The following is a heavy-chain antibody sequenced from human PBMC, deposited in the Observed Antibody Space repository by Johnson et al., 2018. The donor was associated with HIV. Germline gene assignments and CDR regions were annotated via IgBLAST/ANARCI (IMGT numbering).Heavy chain of an antibody. Sequence: VQLVESGGGLVQPGGSLRLSCAASGFTFSSYWMHWVRQAPGKGLVWVSRINTDGSSTTYADSVKGLFPISSDNAKNTLYLQLNSRRAEDTAVYYCARLGSSSWYGDDAFDIWGQGTMVTVSS. CDR2: INTDGSST. CDR1: GFTFSSYW. J-gene: IGHJ3*02. V-gene: IGHV3-74*01. D-gene: IGHD6-13*01. CDR3: ARLGSSSWYGDDAFDI.